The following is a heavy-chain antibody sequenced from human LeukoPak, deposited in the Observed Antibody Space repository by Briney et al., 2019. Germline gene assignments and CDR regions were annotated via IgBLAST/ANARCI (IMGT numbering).Heavy chain of an antibody. CDR3: AKGHSSYYYYYMDV. CDR2: ISGSGGST. D-gene: IGHD6-13*01. CDR1: GFTFGSYG. Sequence: GGSLRLSCAASGFTFGSYGMSWVRQAPGKGLEWVSAISGSGGSTYYADSVKGRFTISRDNSKNTLYLQMNSLRAEDTAVYYCAKGHSSYYYYYMDVWGKGTTVTISS. V-gene: IGHV3-23*01. J-gene: IGHJ6*03.